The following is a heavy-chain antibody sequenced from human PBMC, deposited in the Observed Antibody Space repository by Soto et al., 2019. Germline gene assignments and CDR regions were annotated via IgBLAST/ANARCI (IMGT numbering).Heavy chain of an antibody. J-gene: IGHJ5*01. CDR1: GYSFTNYG. V-gene: IGHV1-18*01. CDR2: VSTFDGHT. CDR3: ARDDGYRVDNFDS. D-gene: IGHD5-18*01. Sequence: QVRLVQSGGEVKEPGASVKVSCKASGYSFTNYGISWVRQAPGQGLEWVGWVSTFDGHTNYEEKFRDRVTMTTDTSTSTAYMELRSLTSDDTAVYYCARDDGYRVDNFDSWGQGTLVTVSS.